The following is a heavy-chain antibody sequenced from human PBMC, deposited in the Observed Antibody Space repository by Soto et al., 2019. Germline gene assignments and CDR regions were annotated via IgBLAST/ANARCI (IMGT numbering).Heavy chain of an antibody. CDR2: ISYDGSNK. J-gene: IGHJ6*02. D-gene: IGHD3-3*01. CDR3: ASDSQFFGYHQYGMDF. CDR1: GFTFSGYA. Sequence: PGGSLRLSCAASGFTFSGYAMHWVRQAPGKGLEWVAVISYDGSNKYYADSVKGRFTISRDNSKNTLYLQMNSLRVEDTAVYLCASDSQFFGYHQYGMDFWGQGTTVPVSS. V-gene: IGHV3-30*04.